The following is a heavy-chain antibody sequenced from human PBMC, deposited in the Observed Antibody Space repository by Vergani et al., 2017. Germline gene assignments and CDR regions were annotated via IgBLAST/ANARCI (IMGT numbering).Heavy chain of an antibody. CDR3: ARESAMVRGVIIY. V-gene: IGHV3-7*01. CDR1: GFTFSSYW. Sequence: EVQLVESGGGLVQPGGSLRLSCAASGFTFSSYWMSWVRQAPGKGLEWVANIKQDGSEKYYVASVKDRFTISRANAKNSLYLQMNSLRAEDKAVYYCARESAMVRGVIIYWGQGTLVTVSS. CDR2: IKQDGSEK. J-gene: IGHJ4*02. D-gene: IGHD3-10*01.